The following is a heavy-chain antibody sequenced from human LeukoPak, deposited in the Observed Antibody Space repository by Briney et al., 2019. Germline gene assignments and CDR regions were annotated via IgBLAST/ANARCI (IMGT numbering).Heavy chain of an antibody. Sequence: SETLSLTCTVSGYSISNGYYWGWIRQPPGKGLEWIGSIYHSGSIYYNPSLKSRVTISVDTSKNQLSLKLSSVTAADTAVYYCARDRDSSGWYTDAFDIWGQGTMVTVSS. CDR2: IYHSGSI. CDR3: ARDRDSSGWYTDAFDI. V-gene: IGHV4-38-2*02. D-gene: IGHD6-19*01. CDR1: GYSISNGYY. J-gene: IGHJ3*02.